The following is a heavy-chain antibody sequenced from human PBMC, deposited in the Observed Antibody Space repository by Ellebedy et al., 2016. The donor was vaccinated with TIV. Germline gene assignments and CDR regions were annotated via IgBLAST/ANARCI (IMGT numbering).Heavy chain of an antibody. CDR1: GYTFTRYW. CDR2: IYPDDSDT. D-gene: IGHD3-9*01. V-gene: IGHV5-51*01. CDR3: ARLGRAGYYNAPGDY. Sequence: GESLKISXQGSGYTFTRYWIAWVRQRPGKGLEWMGIIYPDDSDTRYNPSFQGQITISADKSISTAYLQWSSLKASDTAIYYCARLGRAGYYNAPGDYWGQGTLVAVSS. J-gene: IGHJ4*02.